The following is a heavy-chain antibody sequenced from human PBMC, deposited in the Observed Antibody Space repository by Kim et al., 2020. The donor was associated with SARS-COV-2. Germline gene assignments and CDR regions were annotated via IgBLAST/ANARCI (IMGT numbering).Heavy chain of an antibody. Sequence: GGSLRLSCAASGFTFSSYGMHWVRQAPGKGLEWVAVIWYDGSIIKYADSVKGRFAISRDNSKNTVYLQMNTLRAEDTAMYYCARDGAARNFDHWGQGILVTVS. V-gene: IGHV3-33*01. CDR1: GFTFSSYG. D-gene: IGHD5-18*01. J-gene: IGHJ4*02. CDR2: IWYDGSII. CDR3: ARDGAARNFDH.